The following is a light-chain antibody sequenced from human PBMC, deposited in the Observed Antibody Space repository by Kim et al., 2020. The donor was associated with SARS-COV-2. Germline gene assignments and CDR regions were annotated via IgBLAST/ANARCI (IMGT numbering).Light chain of an antibody. CDR2: DAS. Sequence: SHESGTPLSGGGKQSIRRYLAWFQPTPGEAPRLLFDDASNRATGIPARFSGSGSETDFTLTISSLAPEDFAVYYCQQRANWPLTFGGGTKLEI. V-gene: IGKV3-11*01. CDR1: QSIRRY. CDR3: QQRANWPLT. J-gene: IGKJ4*01.